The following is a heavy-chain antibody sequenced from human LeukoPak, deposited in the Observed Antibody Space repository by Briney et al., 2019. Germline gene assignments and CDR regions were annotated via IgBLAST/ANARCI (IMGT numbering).Heavy chain of an antibody. Sequence: SETLSLTCTVSGGSINNDNYYWGWIRQSPGKGLEWIGNIYYSGNSGNTYYNPSLKSRVTISVDTAKNQFSLNLSPVTAADTALYYCARLRDTDGYYFYYYFDSWGLGTLVSVSS. V-gene: IGHV4-39*01. CDR3: ARLRDTDGYYFYYYFDS. D-gene: IGHD2-21*01. CDR2: IYYSGNSGNT. J-gene: IGHJ4*02. CDR1: GGSINNDNYY.